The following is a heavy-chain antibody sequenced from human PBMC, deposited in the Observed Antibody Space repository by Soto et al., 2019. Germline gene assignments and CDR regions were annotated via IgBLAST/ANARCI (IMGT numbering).Heavy chain of an antibody. CDR3: ATMGTPATGLYFFDY. CDR1: GGSISSGNYY. Sequence: QVQLQESGPGLVKPSQTLSLTCTVSGGSISSGNYYWSWIRQPPGKGLEWIGFISYSGSTYSSTSLERRVTVAVDTSKSQFSLNLSFVPAAATAVYYCATMGTPATGLYFFDYWGQGSLVTVSS. CDR2: ISYSGST. J-gene: IGHJ4*02. D-gene: IGHD2-15*01. V-gene: IGHV4-30-4*01.